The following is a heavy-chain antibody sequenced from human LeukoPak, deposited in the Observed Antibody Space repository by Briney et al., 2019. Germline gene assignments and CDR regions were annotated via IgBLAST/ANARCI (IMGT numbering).Heavy chain of an antibody. CDR3: SKAAAGSQHSYYYYYYLDV. V-gene: IGHV1-2*02. J-gene: IGHJ6*03. CDR1: GYTFTGDY. D-gene: IGHD6-13*01. CDR2: INPNSGGT. Sequence: ASVKVSCKASGYTFTGDYMHWVRQAPGQGLEWMGWINPNSGGTNYAQKFQGRVTMTRDTSISTAYMEVSRLRSDDTAVYYCSKAAAGSQHSYYYYYYLDVWGTGTTVTISS.